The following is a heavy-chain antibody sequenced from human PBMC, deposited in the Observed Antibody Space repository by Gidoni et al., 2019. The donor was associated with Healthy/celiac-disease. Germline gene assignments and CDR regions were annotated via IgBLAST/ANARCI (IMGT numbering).Heavy chain of an antibody. CDR3: AREVVVVPTGYYYGMDV. Sequence: QVQLQESGPGLVKPSETLSLTCTVSGGSISSYYWSWIRQPAGKGLEWIGRIYTSGSTNDNPSLKSRVTMSVDTSKNQFSLKLSSVTAADTAVYYCAREVVVVPTGYYYGMDVWGQGTTVTVSS. CDR1: GGSISSYY. CDR2: IYTSGST. D-gene: IGHD2-2*01. J-gene: IGHJ6*02. V-gene: IGHV4-4*07.